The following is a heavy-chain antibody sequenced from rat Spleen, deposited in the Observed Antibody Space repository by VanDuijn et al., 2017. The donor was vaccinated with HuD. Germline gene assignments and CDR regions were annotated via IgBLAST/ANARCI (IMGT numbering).Heavy chain of an antibody. V-gene: IGHV5-19*01. Sequence: EVQLVESGGGLVQPGRSLKLSCAASGFTFSNYGLHWIRQAPTKGPERVASISPSGGRTYYRDSVKGRFTVSRDNAKSTLYLQMDSLQPEDTATYYCARHGSYNSGAYWGQGTLVTVSS. D-gene: IGHD4-3*01. CDR3: ARHGSYNSGAY. CDR2: ISPSGGRT. J-gene: IGHJ3*01. CDR1: GFTFSNYG.